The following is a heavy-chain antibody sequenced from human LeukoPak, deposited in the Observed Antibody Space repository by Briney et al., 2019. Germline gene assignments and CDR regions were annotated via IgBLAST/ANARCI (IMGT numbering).Heavy chain of an antibody. CDR3: TTDLGTYYHGSQRLIPIDY. CDR2: TKSKTDGETT. V-gene: IGHV3-15*01. Sequence: PSETLSLTCAVYGGSFSGYYWSWIRQPPGKGLEWIGRTKSKTDGETTNYAEPVRGRFTISRDDSKSAVYLQMNSLKIEDTAVYYCTTDLGTYYHGSQRLIPIDYWGQGTLVTVSS. D-gene: IGHD3-10*01. CDR1: GGSFSGYY. J-gene: IGHJ4*02.